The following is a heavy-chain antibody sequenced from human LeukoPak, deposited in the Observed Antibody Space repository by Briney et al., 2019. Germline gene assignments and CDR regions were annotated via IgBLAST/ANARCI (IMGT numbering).Heavy chain of an antibody. D-gene: IGHD3-10*01. CDR1: GGSISNYY. J-gene: IGHJ4*02. Sequence: SETLSLTCTVSGGSISNYYWSWIRQPAGKGLEWIGHIYSSGSTNYNPSLTSRVTMSVDTSKNQFSLKLNSVSAADTAVYFCARAIWYGSGTTAFDYWGQGTLVTVSP. CDR3: ARAIWYGSGTTAFDY. V-gene: IGHV4-4*07. CDR2: IYSSGST.